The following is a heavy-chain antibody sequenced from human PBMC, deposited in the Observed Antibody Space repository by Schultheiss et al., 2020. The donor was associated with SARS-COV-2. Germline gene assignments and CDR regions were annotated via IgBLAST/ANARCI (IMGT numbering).Heavy chain of an antibody. D-gene: IGHD3-16*01. CDR2: IYYSGST. CDR3: ARGPRGRLGDQIDY. CDR1: GGSISSYY. V-gene: IGHV4-59*12. Sequence: SETLSLTCTVSGGSISSYYWSWIRQPPGKGLEWIGYIYYSGSTYYNPSLKSRVTISVDTSKNQFSLKLSSVTAADTAVYYCARGPRGRLGDQIDYWGQGTLVTVSS. J-gene: IGHJ4*02.